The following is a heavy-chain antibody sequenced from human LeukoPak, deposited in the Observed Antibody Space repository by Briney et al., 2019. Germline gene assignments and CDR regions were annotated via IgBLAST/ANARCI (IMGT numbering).Heavy chain of an antibody. V-gene: IGHV5-51*01. CDR1: GYSFTSYW. CDR3: ARHVGTTFYYYYGMDV. D-gene: IGHD1-7*01. CDR2: IYPGDSDT. Sequence: GESLKISCKGSGYSFTSYWNGWVRQMPGKGLEWMGIIYPGDSDTRYSPSFQGQVTISADKSISTAYLQWSSLKASDTAMYFCARHVGTTFYYYYGMDVWGQGTTVTVSS. J-gene: IGHJ6*02.